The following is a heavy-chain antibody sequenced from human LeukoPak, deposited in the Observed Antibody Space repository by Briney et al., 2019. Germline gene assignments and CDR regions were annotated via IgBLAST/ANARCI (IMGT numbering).Heavy chain of an antibody. CDR3: AIILGYCSGGTCYDY. CDR2: ISSSGSTK. D-gene: IGHD2-15*01. J-gene: IGHJ4*02. V-gene: IGHV3-48*03. CDR1: EVTFSSYE. Sequence: QPGGSLRLSCAASEVTFSSYELNWVRQAPGKGLEWASYISSSGSTKYYADSVKGRFTISRDNAKNSLYLQLNSLRAEDTAVYYCAIILGYCSGGTCYDYWGQGTQVTVSS.